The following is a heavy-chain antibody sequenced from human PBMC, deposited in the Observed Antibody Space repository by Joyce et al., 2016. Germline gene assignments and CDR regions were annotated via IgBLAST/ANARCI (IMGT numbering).Heavy chain of an antibody. J-gene: IGHJ4*02. CDR2: IWYDGSRR. D-gene: IGHD2-2*01. V-gene: IGHV3-33*01. CDR3: ARDDCSTFCYAL. CDR1: GFTFSSHG. Sequence: QAQLVESGGGTVQPGTSLRLSCEASGFTFSSHGMHWFRQVPGKGLEWVAGIWYDGSRRYYVDSGKGRFIISRDDSKNTLYLQMNRLRVEDTALYYCARDDCSTFCYALWGQGTLVTVSS.